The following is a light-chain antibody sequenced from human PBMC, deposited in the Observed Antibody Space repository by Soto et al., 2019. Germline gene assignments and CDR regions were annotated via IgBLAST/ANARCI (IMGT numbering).Light chain of an antibody. Sequence: SYELTQPPSLTVSPGQAATFTCSGDELGNKYVCWYQQKPGQSPVLVIYQDVRRPPGIPERVSGSKSGNTATLTISGTQAMDEADYYCQAWDRSTAVFGGGTKVTVL. J-gene: IGLJ2*01. CDR3: QAWDRSTAV. CDR1: ELGNKY. CDR2: QDV. V-gene: IGLV3-1*01.